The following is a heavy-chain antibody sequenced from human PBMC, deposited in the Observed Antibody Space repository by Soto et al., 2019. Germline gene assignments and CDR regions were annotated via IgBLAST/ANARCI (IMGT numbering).Heavy chain of an antibody. V-gene: IGHV3-23*01. J-gene: IGHJ6*02. Sequence: PGGSLRLSCAASGFTFSSYAMSWVRQAPGKGLEWVSAISGSGGSTYYADSVKGRFTISRDNSKNTLYLQMNSLRAEDTAVYYCAKHLGRYCSSTSCGGLYYYGMDVWGQGTTVTVSS. D-gene: IGHD2-2*01. CDR3: AKHLGRYCSSTSCGGLYYYGMDV. CDR2: ISGSGGST. CDR1: GFTFSSYA.